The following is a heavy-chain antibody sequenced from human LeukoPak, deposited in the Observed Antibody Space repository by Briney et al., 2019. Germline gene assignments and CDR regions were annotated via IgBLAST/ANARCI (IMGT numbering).Heavy chain of an antibody. CDR2: ISGSGVSI. V-gene: IGHV3-23*01. Sequence: PGGSLRLSCEGSGFSFGTYGMSWVRHAPRRGLEWVATISGSGVSIYYAESVKDRFSISRDNNENTVTLQMHSLRAEDTALYYCAKVGWYGDLEHWGQGTQVVVSS. CDR1: GFSFGTYG. D-gene: IGHD3-10*01. J-gene: IGHJ1*01. CDR3: AKVGWYGDLEH.